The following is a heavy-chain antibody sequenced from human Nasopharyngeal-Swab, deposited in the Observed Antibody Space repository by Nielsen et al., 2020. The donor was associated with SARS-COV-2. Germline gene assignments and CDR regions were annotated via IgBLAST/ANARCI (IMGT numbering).Heavy chain of an antibody. J-gene: IGHJ4*02. V-gene: IGHV3-9*01. Sequence: GGSLRLSCAASGFTFDDYAMHWVRQAPGKGLEWVSGISWNSGSIGYADSVKGRFTISRDNAKNSLYLQMNSLRAEDTALYYCAKASPPLGGFEHYFDYWGQGTLVTVSS. CDR1: GFTFDDYA. CDR2: ISWNSGSI. CDR3: AKASPPLGGFEHYFDY. D-gene: IGHD3-16*01.